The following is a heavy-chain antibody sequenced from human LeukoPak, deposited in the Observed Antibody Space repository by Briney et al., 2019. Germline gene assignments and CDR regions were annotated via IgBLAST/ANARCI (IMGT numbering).Heavy chain of an antibody. CDR3: ASTIVAGGFDY. J-gene: IGHJ4*02. Sequence: PSETLSLTCAVSGGSISSGGYSWSWIRQPPGKGLEWIGYIYHSGSTYYNPSLKSRVTISVDRSKNQFSLKLSSVTAADTAVYYCASTIVAGGFDYWGQGALVTVSS. CDR2: IYHSGST. CDR1: GGSISSGGYS. V-gene: IGHV4-30-2*01. D-gene: IGHD5-12*01.